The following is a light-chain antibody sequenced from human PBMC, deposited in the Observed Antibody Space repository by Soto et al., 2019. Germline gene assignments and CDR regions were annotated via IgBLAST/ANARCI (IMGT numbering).Light chain of an antibody. CDR1: QSISSDS. J-gene: IGKJ2*01. Sequence: DIVLTQSPGTLSLSPGERATLSCRARQSISSDSLGWFQQKPGQPPRLLIHPTSIRATGIPDRFSGSGSGTDFTLTISRLEPEDFGVYFCQHNTFGQGTKLEI. CDR2: PTS. CDR3: QHNT. V-gene: IGKV3-20*01.